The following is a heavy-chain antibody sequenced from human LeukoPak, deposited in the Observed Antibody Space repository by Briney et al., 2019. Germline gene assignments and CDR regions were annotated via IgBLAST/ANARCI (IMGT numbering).Heavy chain of an antibody. CDR3: ARDRLLGYNWFDP. D-gene: IGHD2-21*02. J-gene: IGHJ5*02. Sequence: ASVKVSCKASGYTFTSYDINWVRQAPGQGLEWMGWISAYNGNTNYAQKLQGRVTMTTDTSTSTAYMELRSLRSDDTAVYYCARDRLLGYNWFDPWGQGTLVTVSS. V-gene: IGHV1-18*01. CDR2: ISAYNGNT. CDR1: GYTFTSYD.